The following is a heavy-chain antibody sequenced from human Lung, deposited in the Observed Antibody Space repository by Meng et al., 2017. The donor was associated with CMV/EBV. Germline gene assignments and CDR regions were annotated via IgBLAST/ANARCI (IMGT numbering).Heavy chain of an antibody. V-gene: IGHV3-48*04. CDR2: ISYRQAPGKGLEWVSYISYSTTT. J-gene: IGHJ6*02. CDR3: ARDSYGMDV. Sequence: GESLKISCETSGFTFSNYNMHWVRQAPGKGLEWVSYISYRQAPGKGLEWVSYISYSTTTYYADSVKGRFTISRDDAKNSLYLQMNRLRVEDTAVYYCARDSYGMDVWXQGHXVTV. CDR1: GFTFSNYN.